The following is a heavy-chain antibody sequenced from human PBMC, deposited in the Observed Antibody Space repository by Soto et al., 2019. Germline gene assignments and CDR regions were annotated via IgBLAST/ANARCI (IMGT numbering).Heavy chain of an antibody. J-gene: IGHJ6*02. CDR2: IVVGSGNT. V-gene: IGHV1-58*01. D-gene: IGHD6-19*01. CDR1: GFTFTSSA. CDR3: AASPVTPPPVAGDYYYYGMDV. Sequence: SVKVSCKASGFTFTSSAVQWVRQARGQRLEWIGWIVVGSGNTNYAQKFQERVTITRDMSTSTAYMELSSLRSEDTAVYYCAASPVTPPPVAGDYYYYGMDVWGQGTTVTVSS.